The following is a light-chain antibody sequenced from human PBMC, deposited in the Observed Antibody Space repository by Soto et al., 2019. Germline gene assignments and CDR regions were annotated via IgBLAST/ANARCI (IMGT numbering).Light chain of an antibody. CDR2: AAS. CDR1: QSISTY. J-gene: IGKJ1*01. CDR3: QQSYSSPRA. Sequence: DIQMTQSPSSVSASVGDRVTITCRASQSISTYLNWYQQKPRKAPNLLIYAASSLQSGVPSRFSGSGSGTDFTLSISSLQPEDFATYYCQQSYSSPRAFGQGTKVEIK. V-gene: IGKV1-39*01.